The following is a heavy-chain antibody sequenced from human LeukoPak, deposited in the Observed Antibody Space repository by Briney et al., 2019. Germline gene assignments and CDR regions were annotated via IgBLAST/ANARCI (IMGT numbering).Heavy chain of an antibody. CDR1: DGSINSYY. CDR3: ARHAYYYDSSGYYYYLDY. Sequence: SETLSLTCSVSDGSINSYYWNWIRRPPGKGLEWIGSVYYSGTTYSNPSLKSRVTMSVDTSKNQFSLKLSSVTAADTAVYYCARHAYYYDSSGYYYYLDYWGQGTLVTVSS. D-gene: IGHD3-22*01. J-gene: IGHJ4*02. V-gene: IGHV4-59*04. CDR2: VYYSGTT.